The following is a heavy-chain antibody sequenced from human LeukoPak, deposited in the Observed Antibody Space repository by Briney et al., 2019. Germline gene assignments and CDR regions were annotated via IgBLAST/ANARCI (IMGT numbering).Heavy chain of an antibody. CDR3: ARDRGSLRYYFDC. CDR1: GDSDSSNRVA. D-gene: IGHD1-26*01. V-gene: IGHV6-1*01. J-gene: IGHJ4*02. Sequence: SQTLSLTCAISGDSDSSNRVAWNWITQSPSRGLEWLGSTYYRSKWYNDYALSVKSRITINPDTSKNQFSLQLNSVTPEDTAVYYCARDRGSLRYYFDCWGQGTLVTVSS. CDR2: TYYRSKWYN.